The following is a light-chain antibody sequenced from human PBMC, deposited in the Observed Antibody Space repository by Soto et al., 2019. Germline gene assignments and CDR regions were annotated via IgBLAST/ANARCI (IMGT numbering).Light chain of an antibody. CDR3: HQYAYSPLT. J-gene: IGKJ2*01. CDR2: GAS. V-gene: IGKV3-15*01. CDR1: QSVTTN. Sequence: ETVVTQSPATLSVSPGERATLSCRASQSVTTNLAWYQQKPGQAPRLLIYGASTRATGVPARFSGSGSGTEFTLTISRLEPEDFAMYYCHQYAYSPLTFGQGAKLEIK.